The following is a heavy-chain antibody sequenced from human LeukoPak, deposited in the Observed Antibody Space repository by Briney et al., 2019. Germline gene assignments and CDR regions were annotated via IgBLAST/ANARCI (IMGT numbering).Heavy chain of an antibody. J-gene: IGHJ6*03. CDR3: ARDQYSGSYYTYYYYYTDV. D-gene: IGHD1-26*01. CDR1: GYTFTSYG. Sequence: ASVKVSCKASGYTFTSYGISWVRQAPGQGLEWMGWISAYNGNTNYAQKLQGRVTMTTDTSTSTAYMELRSLRSDDTAVYYCARDQYSGSYYTYYYYYTDVWGKGTTVTVSS. V-gene: IGHV1-18*01. CDR2: ISAYNGNT.